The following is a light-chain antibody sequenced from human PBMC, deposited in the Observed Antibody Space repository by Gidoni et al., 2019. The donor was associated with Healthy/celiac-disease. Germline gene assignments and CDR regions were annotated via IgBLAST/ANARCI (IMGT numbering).Light chain of an antibody. CDR3: QQSYSTPQT. V-gene: IGKV1-39*01. CDR2: AAA. CDR1: QSIRSY. Sequence: DIQMTQSPSSLSASVGDRVTITCRASQSIRSYLNWYQQQPGKAPKLLIYAAASSQSGVPSRVSGSGSGTGFTLTISSLQPEDFATYYCQQSYSTPQTFGQGTKVEIK. J-gene: IGKJ1*01.